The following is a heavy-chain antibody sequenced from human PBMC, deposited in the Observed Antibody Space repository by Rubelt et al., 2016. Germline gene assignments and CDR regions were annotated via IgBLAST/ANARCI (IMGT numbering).Heavy chain of an antibody. CDR3: ARHDTGSFLFDF. J-gene: IGHJ4*02. CDR1: GGSFSGYS. CDR2: IDHSGNT. V-gene: IGHV4-34*01. D-gene: IGHD1-26*01. Sequence: QVQLQQWGAGLVKPSETLSLTCAVYGGSFSGYSWTWIRQPPGKGLEWLGEIDHSGNTDYIPSLKSRVSISVDTSKKQISLKVSSFPAADPALYYWARHDTGSFLFDFWGQGTPVTVSS.